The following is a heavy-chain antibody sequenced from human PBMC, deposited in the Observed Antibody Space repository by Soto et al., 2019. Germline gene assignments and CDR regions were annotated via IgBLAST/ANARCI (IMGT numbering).Heavy chain of an antibody. J-gene: IGHJ6*03. V-gene: IGHV4-61*05. CDR3: ARLVLRNYMDV. CDR2: IYYSGST. CDR1: GGSITSSSYY. Sequence: PSETLCLTWTVAGGSITSSSYYWGWIRQPPGKGLEWIGYIYYSGSTNYNPSLKSRVTISVDTSKNQFSLKLSSVTAADTAVHYCARLVLRNYMDVWGKGTTVTVSS.